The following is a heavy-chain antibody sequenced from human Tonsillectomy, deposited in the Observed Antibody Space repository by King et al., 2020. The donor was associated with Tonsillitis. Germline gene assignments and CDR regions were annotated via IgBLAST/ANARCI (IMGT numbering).Heavy chain of an antibody. Sequence: QLQESGPGLVKPSETLSLTCTVSGDSINSYYWSWIRQPAGKGLEWIGRIYTSGTTNYNPSLKSRVTMSVDTSKNQFSLKLSSVTAADTAVYYCARETTMAGAYYYGSGSYAYYFDYWGQGTLVTVSS. J-gene: IGHJ4*02. CDR3: ARETTMAGAYYYGSGSYAYYFDY. CDR2: IYTSGTT. D-gene: IGHD3-10*01. V-gene: IGHV4-4*07. CDR1: GDSINSYY.